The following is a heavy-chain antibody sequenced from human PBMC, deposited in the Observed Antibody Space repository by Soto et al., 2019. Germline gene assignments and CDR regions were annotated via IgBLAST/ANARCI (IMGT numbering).Heavy chain of an antibody. CDR3: ASSYSSSWYKYGMDV. D-gene: IGHD6-13*01. CDR1: GGSISSYY. Sequence: SETLSLTCTVSGGSISSYYWSWIRQPPGKGLEWIVYIYYSGSTNYNPSLKSRVTISVDTSKNQFSLKLSSVTAADTAVYYCASSYSSSWYKYGMDVWGQGTTVTVSS. J-gene: IGHJ6*02. V-gene: IGHV4-59*01. CDR2: IYYSGST.